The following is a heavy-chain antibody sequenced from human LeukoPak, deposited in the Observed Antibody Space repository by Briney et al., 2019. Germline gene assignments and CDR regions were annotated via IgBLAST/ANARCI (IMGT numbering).Heavy chain of an antibody. Sequence: GGSLRLSCVASGFTFSKAWMSWVRQAPGKVLEWVANIKQDGSEKYYVDSVKGRFTISRDNAKNSLYLQMNSLRAEDTAVYYCAREGLGCSGGSCYYYYYMDVWGKGTTVTISS. CDR1: GFTFSKAW. D-gene: IGHD2-15*01. CDR2: IKQDGSEK. J-gene: IGHJ6*03. CDR3: AREGLGCSGGSCYYYYYMDV. V-gene: IGHV3-7*01.